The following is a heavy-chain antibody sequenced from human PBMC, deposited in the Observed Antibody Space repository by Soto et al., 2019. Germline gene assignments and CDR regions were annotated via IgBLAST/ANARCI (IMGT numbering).Heavy chain of an antibody. J-gene: IGHJ4*02. D-gene: IGHD6-13*01. CDR1: GFTFSDHY. CDR3: AKVASSPQTRDFDY. V-gene: IGHV3-72*01. CDR2: SRDKANSYTT. Sequence: EVQLVESGGGLVQPGGSLRLSCAASGFTFSDHYLDWVRQAPGKGLEWVGRSRDKANSYTTEYAASVKGRFTISRDDSKNSLSLQMNSLKTEDTAVYYCAKVASSPQTRDFDYWGQGTLVTVSS.